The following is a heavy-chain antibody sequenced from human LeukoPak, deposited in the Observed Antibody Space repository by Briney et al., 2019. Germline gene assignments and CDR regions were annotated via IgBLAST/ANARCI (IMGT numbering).Heavy chain of an antibody. Sequence: GESPKISCKGSGYSFTSYWIGWVRQMPGKGLEWMGIIYPGDSDTRYSPSFQGQVTISADKSISTAYLQWSSLKASDTAMYYCARTPPTGCSSTSCYFDYWGQGTLVTVSS. D-gene: IGHD2-2*01. CDR1: GYSFTSYW. J-gene: IGHJ4*02. CDR3: ARTPPTGCSSTSCYFDY. V-gene: IGHV5-51*01. CDR2: IYPGDSDT.